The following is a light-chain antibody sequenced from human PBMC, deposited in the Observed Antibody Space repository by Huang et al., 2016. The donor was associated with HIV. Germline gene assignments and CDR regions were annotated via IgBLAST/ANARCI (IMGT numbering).Light chain of an antibody. V-gene: IGKV3-20*01. Sequence: EIVLTQSPGTLSLSPGERATLSCRASQSVSRSYLGWYQQKAGQAPRLLSYVASSRAPGIPDRCSGSGSGTDFTLTISRLEPEDFAIYYCQQYESSPWTFGQGTKVEMK. J-gene: IGKJ1*01. CDR1: QSVSRSY. CDR2: VAS. CDR3: QQYESSPWT.